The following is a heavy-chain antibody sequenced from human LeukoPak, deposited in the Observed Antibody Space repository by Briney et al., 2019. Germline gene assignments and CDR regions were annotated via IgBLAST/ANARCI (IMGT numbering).Heavy chain of an antibody. CDR2: ISSTSTYI. J-gene: IGHJ4*02. V-gene: IGHV3-21*01. Sequence: GGSLRLSCAASGFIFSRYTINWVRQAPGKGLEWVSSISSTSTYIHYADSVKGRFTISRDNAKKSLYLQMNSLRADDTAVYYCTRDEDEELVRDYWGQGTLVTVSS. CDR1: GFIFSRYT. D-gene: IGHD6-13*01. CDR3: TRDEDEELVRDY.